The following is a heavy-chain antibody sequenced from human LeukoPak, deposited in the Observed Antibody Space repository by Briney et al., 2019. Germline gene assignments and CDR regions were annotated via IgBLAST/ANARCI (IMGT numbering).Heavy chain of an antibody. CDR1: GYTFSSYA. CDR2: IIPIFGTA. V-gene: IGHV1-69*05. D-gene: IGHD6-6*01. CDR3: ASGPGDVAARLDY. Sequence: GASVKVSCKASGYTFSSYAISWVRQAPGQGLEWMGGIIPIFGTANYAQKFQGRVTITTDESTSTAYMELSSLRSEDTAVYYCASGPGDVAARLDYWGQGTLVTVSS. J-gene: IGHJ4*02.